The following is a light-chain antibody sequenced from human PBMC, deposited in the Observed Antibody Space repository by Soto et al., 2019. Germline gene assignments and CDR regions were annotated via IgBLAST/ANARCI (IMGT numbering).Light chain of an antibody. V-gene: IGKV1-27*01. CDR3: QKYNRAPWT. CDR1: QGISNY. CDR2: AAS. Sequence: DIQMTQSPSSLSASVGDRVTITCRASQGISNYLAWYQQKPGKGPKFLIYAASTLQSGVPSRFSGSGSGTDFSLTITNLQPEDVATYYCQKYNRAPWTFGQGTKVEIK. J-gene: IGKJ1*01.